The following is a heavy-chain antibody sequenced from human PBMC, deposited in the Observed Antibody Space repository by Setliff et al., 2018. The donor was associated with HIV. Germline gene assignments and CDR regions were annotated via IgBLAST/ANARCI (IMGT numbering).Heavy chain of an antibody. D-gene: IGHD6-25*01. CDR2: IGAYDGDT. CDR1: GYTFVDDG. V-gene: IGHV1-18*01. J-gene: IGHJ4*02. Sequence: ASVKVSCKASGYTFVDDGITWVRQAPGQGLEWMGWIGAYDGDTKYAQKFQDRVTMTIDTSASTAYMELRSLTPDDTAMYYCSRDRSATWTPTTYWGQGTLVTVSS. CDR3: SRDRSATWTPTTY.